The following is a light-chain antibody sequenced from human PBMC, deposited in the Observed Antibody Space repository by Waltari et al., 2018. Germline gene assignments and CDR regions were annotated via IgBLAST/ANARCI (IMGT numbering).Light chain of an antibody. CDR1: QSIDKY. V-gene: IGKV1-39*01. Sequence: DIQMTQSPFSLSASVGDRVTITCRASQSIDKYLNWYQHKPGEAPRLLIYATRTLQSGVPPRFSGSGSGTEFTLTITSLQREDFATYFCQQAYTSPRTFGPGT. J-gene: IGKJ3*01. CDR2: ATR. CDR3: QQAYTSPRT.